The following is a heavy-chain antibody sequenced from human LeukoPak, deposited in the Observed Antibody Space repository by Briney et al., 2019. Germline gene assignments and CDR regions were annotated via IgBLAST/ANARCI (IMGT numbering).Heavy chain of an antibody. Sequence: GGSLRLSCAASGFTFSSYGMHWVRQAPGKGLEWVAVISCDGSNKYYADSVKGRFTISRDNSKNTLFLQMNSLRAEDTAIYYCAKDLLGNRHYYFDYWGQGTLVTVSS. V-gene: IGHV3-30*18. D-gene: IGHD7-27*01. CDR2: ISCDGSNK. CDR3: AKDLLGNRHYYFDY. CDR1: GFTFSSYG. J-gene: IGHJ4*02.